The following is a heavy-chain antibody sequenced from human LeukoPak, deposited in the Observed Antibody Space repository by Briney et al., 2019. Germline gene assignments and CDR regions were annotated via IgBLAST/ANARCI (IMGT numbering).Heavy chain of an antibody. D-gene: IGHD6-19*01. V-gene: IGHV3-48*01. CDR3: ATSLSSGWGPVNDY. Sequence: GGSLRLSCAASGFTFSGYSMNWVRQAPGKGLEWVSYISSSASIIYYADSVRGRFTISRDNAKNSLYLRMNSLRAEDTAVHYCATSLSSGWGPVNDYWGQGTLVTVSS. CDR2: ISSSASII. CDR1: GFTFSGYS. J-gene: IGHJ4*02.